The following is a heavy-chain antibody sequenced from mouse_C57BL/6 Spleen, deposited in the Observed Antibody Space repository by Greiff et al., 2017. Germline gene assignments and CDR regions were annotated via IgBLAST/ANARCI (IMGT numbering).Heavy chain of an antibody. CDR1: GYTFTSYW. CDR2: IDPSDSET. J-gene: IGHJ3*01. V-gene: IGHV1-52*01. Sequence: QVQLQQPGAELVRPGSSVKLSCKASGYTFTSYWMHWVKQRPIQGLEWIGNIDPSDSETHYNQKFKDKATLTADKSSSTAYMQLSSLTYEDSAVYYCARSGPLYDYDDGGFAYWGQGTLVTVSA. D-gene: IGHD2-4*01. CDR3: ARSGPLYDYDDGGFAY.